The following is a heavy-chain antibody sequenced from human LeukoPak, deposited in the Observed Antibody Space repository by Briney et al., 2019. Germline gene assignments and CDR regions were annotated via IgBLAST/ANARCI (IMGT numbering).Heavy chain of an antibody. CDR1: GFIFSNCG. V-gene: IGHV3-30*18. CDR3: AKDLLF. CDR2: ISFDGSNK. J-gene: IGHJ4*02. Sequence: PGRSLRLSCAASGFIFSNCGMHWVRQAPGKGLEWVAVISFDGSNKYYADSVKGRFTISRDNSKNTLYLQMNSLRAEDTAVYYCAKDLLFGGQGTLVTVSS. D-gene: IGHD2/OR15-2a*01.